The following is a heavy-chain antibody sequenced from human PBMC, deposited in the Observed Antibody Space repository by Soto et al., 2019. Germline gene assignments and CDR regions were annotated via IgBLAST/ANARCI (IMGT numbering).Heavy chain of an antibody. CDR1: GYLFTSYY. D-gene: IGHD3-16*01. CDR2: INPNSGTT. Sequence: GASVKVSCKASGYLFTSYYIHWARQAPGQGLEWMGLINPNSGTTTYAQKFQGRVTMTRDTSTRTVYMELSSLRSEDTAIYYCASPDYDLGAPLYYYALDVWGPGTTVTVSS. V-gene: IGHV1-46*01. J-gene: IGHJ6*02. CDR3: ASPDYDLGAPLYYYALDV.